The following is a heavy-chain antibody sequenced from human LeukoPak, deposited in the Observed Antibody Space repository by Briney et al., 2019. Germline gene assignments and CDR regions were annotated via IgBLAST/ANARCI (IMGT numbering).Heavy chain of an antibody. V-gene: IGHV4-59*01. D-gene: IGHD3-22*01. CDR2: IYYSGST. CDR1: GGSISSYY. Sequence: PSEILSLTCTVSGGSISSYYWSWIRQPPGKGLEWIGYIYYSGSTNYNPSLKSRVTISVDTSKNQFSLKLSSVTAADTAVYYCARRHYDSSGPNISFDYWGQGTLVTVSS. CDR3: ARRHYDSSGPNISFDY. J-gene: IGHJ4*02.